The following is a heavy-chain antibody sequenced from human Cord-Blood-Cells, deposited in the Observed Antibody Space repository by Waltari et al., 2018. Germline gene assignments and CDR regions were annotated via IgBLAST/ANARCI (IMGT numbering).Heavy chain of an antibody. CDR3: ARHRYYYDSSGYCDY. CDR1: GYSFTSYW. D-gene: IGHD3-22*01. Sequence: QLVQSGAEVKKPGESLKISCKGSGYSFTSYWIGWVRQMPRKGLEWMGIIYPGDSDTRYSPSFQGQVTISADKSISTAYLQWSSLKASDTAMYYCARHRYYYDSSGYCDYWGQGTLVTVSS. V-gene: IGHV5-51*01. J-gene: IGHJ4*02. CDR2: IYPGDSDT.